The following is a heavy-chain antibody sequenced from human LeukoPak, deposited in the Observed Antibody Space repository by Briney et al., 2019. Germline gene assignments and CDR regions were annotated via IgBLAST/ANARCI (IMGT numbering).Heavy chain of an antibody. D-gene: IGHD3-22*01. J-gene: IGHJ5*02. CDR1: GGSFSGYY. CDR3: ARLRSGYYPTRGGDNWFDP. V-gene: IGHV4-34*01. CDR2: INHSGST. Sequence: SETLSLTCAVYGGSFSGYYWSWIRQPPGKGLEWIGEINHSGSTNYNPSLKSRVTISVDTSKKQFSLKLSSVTSADTALYCFARLRSGYYPTRGGDNWFDPWGQGTLVTVSS.